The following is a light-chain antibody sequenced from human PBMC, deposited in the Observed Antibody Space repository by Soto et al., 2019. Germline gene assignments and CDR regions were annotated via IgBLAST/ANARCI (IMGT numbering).Light chain of an antibody. J-gene: IGKJ1*01. CDR2: GAS. Sequence: EIVMTQSPVTLAVSPGERATLSCRASQSVRSNLAWYQQKPGQAPRLLIFGASTRATGIPARFSGSGSGTEFTLTISSLQSEDCVVYYCQQYNNWPRTFGQGTKVEIK. CDR1: QSVRSN. V-gene: IGKV3-15*01. CDR3: QQYNNWPRT.